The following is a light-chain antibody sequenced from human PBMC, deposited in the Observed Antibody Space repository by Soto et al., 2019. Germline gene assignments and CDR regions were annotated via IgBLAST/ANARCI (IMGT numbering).Light chain of an antibody. CDR2: AAS. V-gene: IGKV1-39*01. CDR1: QSISYY. J-gene: IGKJ4*01. Sequence: DIQMTQSPSSLSASVVHRVTLSCRTIQSISYYLNWYQQKPRESPKLLIFAASSLQSGVPSRFSGNGSGTDFTLTISSLQPDDFATYYCQESFSSPPGLAFGGGTKVDIK. CDR3: QESFSSPPGLA.